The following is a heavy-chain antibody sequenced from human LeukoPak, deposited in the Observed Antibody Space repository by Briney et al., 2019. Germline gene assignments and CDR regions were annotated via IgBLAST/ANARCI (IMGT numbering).Heavy chain of an antibody. V-gene: IGHV1-2*02. CDR2: TNPNSGGT. CDR3: ASVYSSGWFWDY. CDR1: GYTFTGYY. J-gene: IGHJ4*02. Sequence: GASVKVSCKASGYTFTGYYMHWVRQAPGQGLEWMGWTNPNSGGTNYAQKFQGRVNMTRDTSISTAYMELSNLRSDDTAVYYCASVYSSGWFWDYWGQGTLVTVSS. D-gene: IGHD6-19*01.